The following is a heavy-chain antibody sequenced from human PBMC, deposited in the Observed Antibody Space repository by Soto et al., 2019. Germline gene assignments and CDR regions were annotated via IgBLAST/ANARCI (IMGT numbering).Heavy chain of an antibody. D-gene: IGHD2-8*01. CDR1: GGSTTSGNG. V-gene: IGHV4-4*02. CDR2: IYHTGST. Sequence: QRRESAPGLVNLSGPLSPPCTASGGSTTSGNGGGGVPQPPGKGLKWIGEIYHTGSTYYKPSLKSRVTLSVDKSKNQFSLNLSSVTAADTAVYYCALLLQYCTNGACLSADEHWGQGSLVTVSS. J-gene: IGHJ1*01. CDR3: ALLLQYCTNGACLSADEH.